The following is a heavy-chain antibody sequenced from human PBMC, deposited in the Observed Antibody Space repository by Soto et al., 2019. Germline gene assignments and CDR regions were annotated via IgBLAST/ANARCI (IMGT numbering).Heavy chain of an antibody. CDR1: GFSLSTSGVG. CDR3: AQITTWMGAFDI. V-gene: IGHV2-5*02. J-gene: IGHJ3*02. Sequence: QITLKESGPTLVKPTQTLTLTCTFSGFSLSTSGVGVGWILQPPGKALEWLALIYWDDDKRYSPSLKSRLTITKDTSKTQVVLTMTIMDPVDTATYYCAQITTWMGAFDIWGQGTMVTVSS. D-gene: IGHD3-16*01. CDR2: IYWDDDK.